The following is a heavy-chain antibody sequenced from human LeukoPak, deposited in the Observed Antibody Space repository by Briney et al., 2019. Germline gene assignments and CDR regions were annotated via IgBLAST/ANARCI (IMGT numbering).Heavy chain of an antibody. V-gene: IGHV1-69*05. Sequence: SVKVSCKASGGTFSSYAISWVRQAPGQGLEWMGGIIPIFGTTNYAQKFQGRVTITTDESTSTAYMELSSLRSKDTAVYYCARGLRLGELSSPGYWGQGTLVTVSS. CDR3: ARGLRLGELSSPGY. CDR1: GGTFSSYA. J-gene: IGHJ4*02. D-gene: IGHD3-16*02. CDR2: IIPIFGTT.